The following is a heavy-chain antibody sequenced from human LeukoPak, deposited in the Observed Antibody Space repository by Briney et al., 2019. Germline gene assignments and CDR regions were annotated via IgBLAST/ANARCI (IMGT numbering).Heavy chain of an antibody. V-gene: IGHV3-48*01. CDR2: ISRDSDIR. D-gene: IGHD4-17*01. CDR3: ASTVTHMNYYYYGMDV. Sequence: GGSLRLSCAASGFIFGRDSMNWVRQAPGRGLEWISYISRDSDIRYYADSVKGRFTISRDNSKNTLYLQMNSLRAEDTAVYYCASTVTHMNYYYYGMDVWGQGTTVTVSS. J-gene: IGHJ6*02. CDR1: GFIFGRDS.